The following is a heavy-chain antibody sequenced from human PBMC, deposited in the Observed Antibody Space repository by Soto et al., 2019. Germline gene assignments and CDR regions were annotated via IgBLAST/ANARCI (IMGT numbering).Heavy chain of an antibody. Sequence: QITLKESGPTLVKPTQTLTLTCTFSGFSLTTTGVGVGWVRQPPGKALEWLALIYWDDDRRLSPSLKNRLTIPRDTSQDQVVLTLTNMDPVDTATYYCVHSFYDLSGPFLFDYWGQGTLVTVSS. V-gene: IGHV2-5*02. CDR1: GFSLTTTGVG. CDR3: VHSFYDLSGPFLFDY. CDR2: IYWDDDR. J-gene: IGHJ4*02. D-gene: IGHD3-22*01.